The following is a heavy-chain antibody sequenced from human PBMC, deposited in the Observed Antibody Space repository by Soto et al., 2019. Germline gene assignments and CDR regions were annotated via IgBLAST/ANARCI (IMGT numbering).Heavy chain of an antibody. J-gene: IGHJ3*01. D-gene: IGHD3-10*01. V-gene: IGHV3-74*01. CDR1: GFTFSYYW. Sequence: EVQLVESGGGLVRPGGSLRLSCAASGFTFSYYWMHWVRQAPGKGLVWVSRIHSDGSSTTYADFVKGRFIISRDNARNTVDLQMHSVRADDTAVYYCARGDRGAFDLWGQGTVVTVSS. CDR3: ARGDRGAFDL. CDR2: IHSDGSST.